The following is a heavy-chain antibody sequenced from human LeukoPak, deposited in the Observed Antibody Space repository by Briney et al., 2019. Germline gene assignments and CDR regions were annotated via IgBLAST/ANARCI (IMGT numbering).Heavy chain of an antibody. CDR2: INPNSGGT. Sequence: ASVKVSCKASGYTFTGYYMHWARQAPGQGLEWMGWINPNSGGTNYAQKFQGRVTMTRDTSISTAYMELSRLRSDDTAVYYRARAGPQDIGATIWGQEPWSPSPQ. J-gene: IGHJ4*02. CDR3: ARAGPQDIGATI. CDR1: GYTFTGYY. D-gene: IGHD5-12*01. V-gene: IGHV1-2*02.